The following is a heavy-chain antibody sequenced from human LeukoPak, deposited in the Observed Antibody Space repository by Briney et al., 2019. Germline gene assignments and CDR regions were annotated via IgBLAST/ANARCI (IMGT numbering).Heavy chain of an antibody. V-gene: IGHV4-59*01. CDR3: ARGGQLNWFDP. CDR2: ISYSGST. Sequence: SETLSLTCTVSGGSISSSYWSWIRQPPGKGLEWIGYISYSGSTSSNPSLRSRVTISVDTSKNRFSLRLTSVTAADTAMYYCARGGQLNWFDPWGQGTLVTVSS. D-gene: IGHD5-18*01. CDR1: GGSISSSY. J-gene: IGHJ5*02.